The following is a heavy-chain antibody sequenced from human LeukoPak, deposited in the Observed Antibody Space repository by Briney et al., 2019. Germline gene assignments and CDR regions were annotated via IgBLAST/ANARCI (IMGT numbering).Heavy chain of an antibody. V-gene: IGHV3-11*01. D-gene: IGHD1-26*01. J-gene: IGHJ4*02. CDR1: GLTFSDYY. CDR2: ISASGSTT. CDR3: AKVGGSYYTS. Sequence: PGGSLRLSCAASGLTFSDYYMSWTRQAPGKGLEWISYISASGSTTYYADSVKGRFTISRDNSKNTLYLQMNSLRAEDTAVYYCAKVGGSYYTSWGQGTLVTVSS.